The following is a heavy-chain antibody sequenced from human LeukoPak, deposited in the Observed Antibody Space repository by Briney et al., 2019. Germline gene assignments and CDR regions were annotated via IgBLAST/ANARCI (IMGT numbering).Heavy chain of an antibody. V-gene: IGHV1-24*01. J-gene: IGHJ4*02. Sequence: ASVKVSCKVSGYTLTELSIHWVRQTPGKGLEWMGGFDPENGETIYAQKFQGRVTMTEDTSTDTAYTELSTLRSEDTAVYYCATLHSSGSFFDYWGQGTLVTVSS. CDR2: FDPENGET. CDR3: ATLHSSGSFFDY. CDR1: GYTLTELS. D-gene: IGHD6-19*01.